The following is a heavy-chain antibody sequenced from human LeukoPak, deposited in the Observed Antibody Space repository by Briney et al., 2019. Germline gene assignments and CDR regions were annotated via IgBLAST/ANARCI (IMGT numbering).Heavy chain of an antibody. J-gene: IGHJ4*02. V-gene: IGHV4-59*01. CDR1: GDSISSYY. Sequence: SETLSLTCTVSGDSISSYYWSWIRQPPGKGVEWIGYIYHSGSTNYNPSLKSRVTISADTSKDQFSLKLASVTAADTAVYYCANGYSSTWYYFDYWGQGTLVTVSS. CDR2: IYHSGST. CDR3: ANGYSSTWYYFDY. D-gene: IGHD6-13*01.